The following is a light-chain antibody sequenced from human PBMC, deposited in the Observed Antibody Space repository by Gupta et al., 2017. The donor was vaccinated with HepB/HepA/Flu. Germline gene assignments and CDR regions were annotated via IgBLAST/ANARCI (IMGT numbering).Light chain of an antibody. CDR3: SSYASSSTLVV. CDR1: SSDIGNYDY. Sequence: QSALTQPASVSGSPGQSITIPCTGTSSDIGNYDYVSWYQQHPGKAPKLMIFDVSYRPSGVSSRFSGSKSGNTASMTISGLQAEDEADYYCSSYASSSTLVVFGGGTKLTVL. V-gene: IGLV2-14*03. CDR2: DVS. J-gene: IGLJ2*01.